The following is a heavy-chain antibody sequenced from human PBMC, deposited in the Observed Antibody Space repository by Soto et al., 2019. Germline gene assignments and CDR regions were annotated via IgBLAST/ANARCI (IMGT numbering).Heavy chain of an antibody. J-gene: IGHJ4*02. CDR2: IWNDGSNK. CDR3: AREHESGFGDSVPAGFDY. D-gene: IGHD2-21*02. CDR1: GFIFGRFG. V-gene: IGHV3-33*01. Sequence: QVQLVESGGGVVQPGRSLKLSCAASGFIFGRFGMHWVRQPPGKGLEWVAVIWNDGSNKLYEDSVQGRFTISRDNSKNPLYLEMDSLRAEDTAVYYCAREHESGFGDSVPAGFDYWGQGTLVTVSS.